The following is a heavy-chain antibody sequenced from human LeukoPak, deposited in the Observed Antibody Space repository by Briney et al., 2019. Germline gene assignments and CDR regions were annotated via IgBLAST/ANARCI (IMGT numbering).Heavy chain of an antibody. CDR2: ISYDGSNK. J-gene: IGHJ3*02. D-gene: IGHD5-12*01. CDR3: ARDNLATVEDAFDI. Sequence: PGGSLRLSCAASGFTFSSYGMHWVRQAPGKGLEWVAVISYDGSNKYYADSVKGRFTISRDNAKYSLYLQMNSLRAEDTAVYYCARDNLATVEDAFDIWGQGTMVTVSS. V-gene: IGHV3-30*03. CDR1: GFTFSSYG.